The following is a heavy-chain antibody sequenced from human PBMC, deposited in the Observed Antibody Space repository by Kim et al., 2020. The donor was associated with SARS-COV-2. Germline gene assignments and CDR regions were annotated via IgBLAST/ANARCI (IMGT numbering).Heavy chain of an antibody. CDR2: IYSGGST. CDR1: GFTVSSNY. CDR3: ASSYYDSSGYYWGDYYYYGMDV. Sequence: GGSLRLSCAASGFTVSSNYMSWVRQAPGKGLEWVSVIYSGGSTYYADSVKVRFTISRDNSKNTLYLQMNSLRAEDTAVYYCASSYYDSSGYYWGDYYYYGMDVWGQGTTVTVSS. V-gene: IGHV3-66*01. D-gene: IGHD3-22*01. J-gene: IGHJ6*02.